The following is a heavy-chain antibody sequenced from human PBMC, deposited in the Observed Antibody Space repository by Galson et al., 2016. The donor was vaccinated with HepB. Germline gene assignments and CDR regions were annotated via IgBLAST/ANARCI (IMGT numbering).Heavy chain of an antibody. J-gene: IGHJ3*01. V-gene: IGHV6-1*01. CDR1: GDSVSSNSAS. CDR3: ARGRNMGAFDL. D-gene: IGHD3-16*01. CDR2: THYRSKWFH. Sequence: CAISGDSVSSNSASWSWIRQSPSGGLEWLGRTHYRSKWFHDYALSVKSRISVNPDTSKNQFSLQLSSVTPEDTAVYYCARGRNMGAFDLWGRGTTVTISS.